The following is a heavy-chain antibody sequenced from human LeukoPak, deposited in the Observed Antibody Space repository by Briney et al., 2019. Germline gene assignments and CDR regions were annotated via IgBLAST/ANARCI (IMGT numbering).Heavy chain of an antibody. CDR3: ARGLRLGELSLFDY. D-gene: IGHD3-16*02. J-gene: IGHJ4*02. Sequence: GGSLRLSCAASGFTFISYAMHWVRQAPGRGLEYVSAISSNGGSTYYANSVKGRSTISRDNSKNTLYLQMGSLRAEDMAVYYCARGLRLGELSLFDYWGQGTLVTVSS. V-gene: IGHV3-64*01. CDR2: ISSNGGST. CDR1: GFTFISYA.